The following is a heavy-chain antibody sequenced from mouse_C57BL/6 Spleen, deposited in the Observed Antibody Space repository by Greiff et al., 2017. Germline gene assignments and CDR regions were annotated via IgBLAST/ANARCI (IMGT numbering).Heavy chain of an antibody. CDR1: GYTFTSYW. J-gene: IGHJ1*03. D-gene: IGHD2-3*01. V-gene: IGHV1-69*01. Sequence: VQLQQPGAELVMPGASVKLSCKASGYTFTSYWMHWVKQRPGQGLEWIGEIDPSDSYTNYNQKFKGKSTLTVDKSSSTAYMQLSSLTSEDSAVYYCARSDGYYVHFDVWGTGTTVTVSS. CDR3: ARSDGYYVHFDV. CDR2: IDPSDSYT.